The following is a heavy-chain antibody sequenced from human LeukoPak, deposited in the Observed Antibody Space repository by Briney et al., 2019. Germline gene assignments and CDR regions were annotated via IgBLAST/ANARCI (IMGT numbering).Heavy chain of an antibody. CDR1: VGSISSSSYY. CDR3: ARIRPGFGEYY. D-gene: IGHD3-10*01. V-gene: IGHV4-39*01. CDR2: IYYSGST. J-gene: IGHJ4*02. Sequence: SETLSLTCTVSVGSISSSSYYWGWIRQPPGKGLEWIGSIYYSGSTYYNPSLKSRVTISVDTSKNQFSLKLSSVTAADTAVYYCARIRPGFGEYYWGQGTLVTVSS.